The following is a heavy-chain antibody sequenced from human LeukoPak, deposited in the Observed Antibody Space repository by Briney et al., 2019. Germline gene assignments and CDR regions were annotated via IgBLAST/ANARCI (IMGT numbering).Heavy chain of an antibody. CDR3: ARDPTMVRGTMDV. CDR2: ISYDGSNK. V-gene: IGHV3-30*04. D-gene: IGHD3-10*01. J-gene: IGHJ6*03. CDR1: GFTFTNYV. Sequence: GGSLRLSCAASGFTFTNYVMHWVRQAPGKGLEWVADISYDGSNKYYADSVKGRFTISRDNSKNTLYLQMNSLGIEDTAIYSCARDPTMVRGTMDVWGKGTAVTVSS.